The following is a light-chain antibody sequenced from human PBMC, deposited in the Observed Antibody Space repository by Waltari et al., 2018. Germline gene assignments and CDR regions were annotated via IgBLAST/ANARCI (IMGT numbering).Light chain of an antibody. CDR3: SSYAGSDTYIL. CDR2: SVT. V-gene: IGLV2-11*01. Sequence: QSALTQPRSVSGSPGQSVTISCTGTSGDVGGYYYVSWYQQYPGKAPKLLIYSVTRRPSGFPDRFSCSRSGNPASLTISGLQPEDEADYYCSSYAGSDTYILFGGGTKLTVL. J-gene: IGLJ2*01. CDR1: SGDVGGYYY.